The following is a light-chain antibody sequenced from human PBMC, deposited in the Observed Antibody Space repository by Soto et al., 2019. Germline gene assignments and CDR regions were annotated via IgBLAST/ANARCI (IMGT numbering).Light chain of an antibody. J-gene: IGKJ4*01. V-gene: IGKV3-20*01. Sequence: EIVLTQSPGTLSLSPGERATLSCRASQSVSSSYLAWYQQKPGQAPRLLISAVSSRATGIPDRFSGSGSGTDFTLTISRLEPEDFAVYYCQQYGSSPLTFGGGTKVDIK. CDR2: AVS. CDR3: QQYGSSPLT. CDR1: QSVSSSY.